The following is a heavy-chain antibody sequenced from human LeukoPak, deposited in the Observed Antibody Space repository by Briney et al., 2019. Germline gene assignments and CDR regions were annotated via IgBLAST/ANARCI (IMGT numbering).Heavy chain of an antibody. J-gene: IGHJ6*02. CDR3: AKFRSDRIVGGGMDV. V-gene: IGHV3-23*01. CDR2: ISGSGVST. D-gene: IGHD1-26*01. CDR1: GFTFSTYG. Sequence: GGSLRLSCAASGFTFSTYGMSWVRQAPGKGLEWVSGISGSGVSTYYADSEKGRFTISRDKSKNTLHLQMNSLRAEDTAVYYCAKFRSDRIVGGGMDVWGQGTTVTVSS.